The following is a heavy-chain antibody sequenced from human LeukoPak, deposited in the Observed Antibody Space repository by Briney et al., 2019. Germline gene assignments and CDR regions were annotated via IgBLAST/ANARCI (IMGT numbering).Heavy chain of an antibody. CDR3: ARIDGPTVFTYYMDL. CDR2: ISPRSETI. Sequence: GESLRLSCATSGFSFNRRGMNWVRHAPGKGLEWVSYISPRSETIYYAESVKGRFTVSRDDSKDSLYLQTHTLRAEDTAVYYCARIDGPTVFTYYMDLWGKGTTVTVAS. V-gene: IGHV3-48*04. D-gene: IGHD3-16*01. CDR1: GFSFNRRG. J-gene: IGHJ6*03.